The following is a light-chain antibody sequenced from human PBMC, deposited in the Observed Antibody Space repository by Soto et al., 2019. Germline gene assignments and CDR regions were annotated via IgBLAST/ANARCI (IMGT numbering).Light chain of an antibody. CDR1: SSDVGGYNY. CDR2: DVS. J-gene: IGLJ1*01. Sequence: QSALTQPRSVSGSPGQSVTISCTGTSSDVGGYNYVSWYQQHPGKAPKLMIYDVSKRPSGVPDRFSGSKSGNTDSLTLSGLQAEDEADYYCCSYAGSYVFGTGTKVTVL. CDR3: CSYAGSYV. V-gene: IGLV2-11*01.